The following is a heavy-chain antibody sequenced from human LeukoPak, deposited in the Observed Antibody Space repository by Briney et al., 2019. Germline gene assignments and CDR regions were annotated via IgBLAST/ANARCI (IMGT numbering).Heavy chain of an antibody. V-gene: IGHV3-49*04. CDR3: TTSAVLATTRFDY. CDR2: IRSKAYGGTP. J-gene: IGHJ4*02. Sequence: PGGSLRLSCTASGFTFGDYAMNWVRQAPGKGLEWVGFIRSKAYGGTPEYPASVKGRFTISRDDSKSIAYLQMNSLKTEDTAVYYCTTSAVLATTRFDYRGQGTLVTVSS. D-gene: IGHD5-12*01. CDR1: GFTFGDYA.